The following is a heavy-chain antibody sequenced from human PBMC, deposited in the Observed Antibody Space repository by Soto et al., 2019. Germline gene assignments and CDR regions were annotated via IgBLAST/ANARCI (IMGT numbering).Heavy chain of an antibody. Sequence: EVQLLESGGGLVQPGGSLRLSCAVSGLSFSTYGVTWVRQAPGKGLEWVSGVSGGSGVTHYADSVKGRFTITGDNSKNTVYLHMNSLRVEDTAVYYCAKWNGYGDYWGQGTLVTVSS. CDR3: AKWNGYGDY. J-gene: IGHJ4*02. V-gene: IGHV3-23*01. D-gene: IGHD1-1*01. CDR1: GLSFSTYG. CDR2: VSGGSGVT.